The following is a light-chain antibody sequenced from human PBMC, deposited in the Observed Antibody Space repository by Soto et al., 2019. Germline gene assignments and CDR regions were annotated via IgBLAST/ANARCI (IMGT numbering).Light chain of an antibody. V-gene: IGKV1-5*01. CDR2: EAS. J-gene: IGKJ1*01. CDR3: QQYKSCST. CDR1: QNIDRW. Sequence: DIQMTQSPSTLSTSVGDRATITCRATQNIDRWLAWYQQKPVKAPKLLIYEASSLEGGVPSRFSGSGSGTEFTLSVSGLQAEDFATYWCQQYKSCSTFGQGT.